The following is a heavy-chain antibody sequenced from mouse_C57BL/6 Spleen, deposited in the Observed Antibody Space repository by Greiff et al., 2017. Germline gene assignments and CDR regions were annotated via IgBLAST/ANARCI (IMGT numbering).Heavy chain of an antibody. CDR2: ISYDGSN. V-gene: IGHV3-6*01. J-gene: IGHJ2*01. Sequence: EVKLMESGPGLVKPSQSLSLTCSVTGYSITSGYYWNWIRQFPGNKLEWMGYISYDGSNNYNPSLKNRISITRDTSKNQFFLKLNSVTTEDTATYYCARITGYFDYWGQGTTLTVSS. CDR3: ARITGYFDY. D-gene: IGHD4-1*01. CDR1: GYSITSGYY.